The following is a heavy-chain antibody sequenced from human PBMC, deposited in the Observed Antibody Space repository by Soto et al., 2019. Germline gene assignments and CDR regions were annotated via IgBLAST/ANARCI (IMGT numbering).Heavy chain of an antibody. CDR2: IYYSGLT. V-gene: IGHV4-31*03. CDR3: ARSRSYYVEDFQK. CDR1: GDSISTEGYY. Sequence: SETLSLTCSVSGDSISTEGYYWSWIRQHPGKGLEWIGYIYYSGLTSYNPSLKSRVTISRATSKNQFYLKLSSVTAADTAVYYCARSRSYYVEDFQKWGQGTLVTSPQ. D-gene: IGHD1-26*01. J-gene: IGHJ1*01.